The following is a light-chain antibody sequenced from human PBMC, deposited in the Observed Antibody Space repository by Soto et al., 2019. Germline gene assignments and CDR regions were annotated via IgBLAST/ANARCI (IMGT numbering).Light chain of an antibody. CDR2: GNT. V-gene: IGLV1-40*01. Sequence: QSVRTQPPSMSGAPGQGVTISCTGSSSNIGAGYDVHWYQQVPGTAPKLLIYGNTNRPSGVPDRFSASKSGTSASLAISGLQAEDAADYYCQSYESSMSGWIFGVWTKVTVL. CDR3: QSYESSMSGWI. J-gene: IGLJ2*01. CDR1: SSNIGAGYD.